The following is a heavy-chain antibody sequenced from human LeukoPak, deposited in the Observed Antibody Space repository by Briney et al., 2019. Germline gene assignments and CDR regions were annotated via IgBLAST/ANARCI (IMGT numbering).Heavy chain of an antibody. CDR2: ISWNSGSI. D-gene: IGHD3-3*01. Sequence: PGGSLRPSCAASGFTFDDYAMHWVRQAPGKGLEWVSGISWNSGSIGYADSVKGRFTISRDNAKNSLYLQMNSLRAEDTAVYYCASEIIFGSFDYWGQGTLVTVSS. J-gene: IGHJ4*02. V-gene: IGHV3-9*01. CDR3: ASEIIFGSFDY. CDR1: GFTFDDYA.